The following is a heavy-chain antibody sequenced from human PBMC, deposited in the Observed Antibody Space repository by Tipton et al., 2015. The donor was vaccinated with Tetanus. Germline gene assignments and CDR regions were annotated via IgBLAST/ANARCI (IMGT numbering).Heavy chain of an antibody. CDR3: ARDQGGGRVVRLNWFDP. CDR1: GGSISGSPYF. Sequence: TLSLTCSVSGGSISGSPYFWNWIRHQPGKGLEWIGYTYYSGSTHYNPSLESRVTISVDTSKNQFSLKMTSVTAADTAIYYCARDQGGGRVVRLNWFDPWGQGTLVTVSS. D-gene: IGHD6-6*01. V-gene: IGHV4-31*03. J-gene: IGHJ5*02. CDR2: TYYSGST.